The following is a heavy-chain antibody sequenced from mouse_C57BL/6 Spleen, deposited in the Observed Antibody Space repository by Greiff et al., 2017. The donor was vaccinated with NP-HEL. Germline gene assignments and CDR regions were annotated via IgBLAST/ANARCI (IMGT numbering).Heavy chain of an antibody. V-gene: IGHV1-64*01. CDR3: ARSGYDEAWFAY. J-gene: IGHJ3*01. D-gene: IGHD2-2*01. CDR2: IHPNSGST. CDR1: GYTFTSYW. Sequence: VQLQQPGAELVKPGASVKLSCKASGYTFTSYWMHWVKQRPGQGLEWIGMIHPNSGSTNYNEKFKSKATLTVDKSSSTAYMQLSSLTSEDSAVYYCARSGYDEAWFAYWGQGTLVTVSA.